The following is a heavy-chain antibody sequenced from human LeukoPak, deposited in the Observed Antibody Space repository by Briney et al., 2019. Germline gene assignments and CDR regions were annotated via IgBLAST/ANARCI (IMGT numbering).Heavy chain of an antibody. CDR3: ARDWGFDY. J-gene: IGHJ4*02. D-gene: IGHD3-16*01. CDR2: INTNSGGT. Sequence: ASVKVSCRASGYPFTDYYLHWVRQAPGLGLEWMGWINTNSGGTKYARKFQGRVTMTRDTSISTAYMELSRLGSDDTAVYYCARDWGFDYWGQGTLVTVSS. CDR1: GYPFTDYY. V-gene: IGHV1-2*02.